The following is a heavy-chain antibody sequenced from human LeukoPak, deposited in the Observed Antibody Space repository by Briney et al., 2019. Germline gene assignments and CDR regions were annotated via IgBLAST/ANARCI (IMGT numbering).Heavy chain of an antibody. CDR2: IYSVGDT. CDR1: GFTFSDYY. V-gene: IGHV3-53*01. D-gene: IGHD5-24*01. CDR3: ARAPRGRDGYNPYYFDY. Sequence: PGGSLRLSCAASGFTFSDYYMSWVRQAPGKGLEWVSLIYSVGDTYYADSVKGRFTISRDNSKNTLYLQMNSLRAEDTAVYYCARAPRGRDGYNPYYFDYWGQGTLVTFSS. J-gene: IGHJ4*02.